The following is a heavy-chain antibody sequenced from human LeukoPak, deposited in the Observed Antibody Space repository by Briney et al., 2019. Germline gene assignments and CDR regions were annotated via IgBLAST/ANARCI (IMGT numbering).Heavy chain of an antibody. CDR1: GFTFIRYY. J-gene: IGHJ5*02. CDR3: ARDEASRWFDP. CDR2: MNPSSGDT. V-gene: IGHV1-2*02. Sequence: GASVKVSCKASGFTFIRYYIHWVRQAPGQGLEWLGWMNPSSGDTNYPQKFRGRVTMTRDTSISTAYMELTRLTSDDTAVYFCARDEASRWFDPSGQGTLVTVSS.